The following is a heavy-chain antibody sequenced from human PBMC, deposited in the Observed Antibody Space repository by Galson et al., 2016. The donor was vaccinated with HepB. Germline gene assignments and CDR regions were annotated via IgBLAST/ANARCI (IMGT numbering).Heavy chain of an antibody. CDR2: IRSTTSGGAA. V-gene: IGHV3-49*03. D-gene: IGHD2-15*01. J-gene: IGHJ4*02. Sequence: SLRLPCALSGFTFVDYAMNYFRQAPGKGLEWVGLIRSTTSGGAAQYAASLNGRFAISSDDSKSIAYLQMNSLKTEDSAVYYCVRDSGYSIGGKCYSRPDYWGQGTLVTVSS. CDR3: VRDSGYSIGGKCYSRPDY. CDR1: GFTFVDYA.